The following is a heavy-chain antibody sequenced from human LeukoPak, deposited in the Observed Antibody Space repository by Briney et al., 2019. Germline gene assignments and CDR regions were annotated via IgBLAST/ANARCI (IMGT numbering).Heavy chain of an antibody. CDR2: INPSSGGT. V-gene: IGHV1-2*02. CDR3: ARVDWMNDC. CDR1: GYTFTDYY. D-gene: IGHD2-2*03. J-gene: IGHJ4*02. Sequence: ASVKVSCKASGYTFTDYYMHWLRQAPGQGLEWMGGINPSSGGTNYAQKFQGRVTLTRDTSISTVYMELSRLRSDDTAVYYCARVDWMNDCWGQGTLVTVSS.